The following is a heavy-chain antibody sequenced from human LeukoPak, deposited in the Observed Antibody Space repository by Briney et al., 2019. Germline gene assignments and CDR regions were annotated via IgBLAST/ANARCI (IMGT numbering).Heavy chain of an antibody. CDR2: IFYSGTT. D-gene: IGHD3-16*01. J-gene: IGHJ5*01. Sequence: SEALSLTCTVSGGSISTYYWSWIRQPPGKGLEWIGYIFYSGTTKYSSSLKSRVTISLDTSKNQFSLRLSSVTAADTAVYYCARSGFMGDYDWFDSWGQGILVTVSS. CDR3: ARSGFMGDYDWFDS. CDR1: GGSISTYY. V-gene: IGHV4-59*08.